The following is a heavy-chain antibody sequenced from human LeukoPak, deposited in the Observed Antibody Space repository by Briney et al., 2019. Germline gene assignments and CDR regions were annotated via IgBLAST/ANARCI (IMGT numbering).Heavy chain of an antibody. Sequence: GGSQRLSCVAYGFTLSSYWMSCVRQAPGKGLEWVANIKQDGSEKYYVDSVKGRFTISRDNAKNSLYLQMNSLRAEDTAVYYCARGYCSGGSCYTLFDYWGQGTLVTVSS. J-gene: IGHJ4*02. CDR2: IKQDGSEK. D-gene: IGHD2-15*01. CDR1: GFTLSSYW. CDR3: ARGYCSGGSCYTLFDY. V-gene: IGHV3-7*01.